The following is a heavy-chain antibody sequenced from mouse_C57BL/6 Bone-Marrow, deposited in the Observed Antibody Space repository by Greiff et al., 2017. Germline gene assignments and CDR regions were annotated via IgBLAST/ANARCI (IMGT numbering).Heavy chain of an antibody. J-gene: IGHJ2*02. D-gene: IGHD4-1*01. Sequence: VQLQQPGAELVKPGASVKLSCKASGYTFTSYWMQWVKQRPGQGLEWIGEIDPSDSYTNYNQKFKGKATLTVDTSSSPAYMQLGSLTSEDSAVYYCARDWDLFDDWGQGTSLTVSS. CDR1: GYTFTSYW. V-gene: IGHV1-50*01. CDR3: ARDWDLFDD. CDR2: IDPSDSYT.